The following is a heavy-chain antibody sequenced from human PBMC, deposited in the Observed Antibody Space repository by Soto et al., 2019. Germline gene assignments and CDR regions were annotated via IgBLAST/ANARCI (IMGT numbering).Heavy chain of an antibody. CDR3: AILLWFGELYLYNGLDV. V-gene: IGHV4-39*01. Sequence: SETMYLTCTVSGGSISSSRFYWGWIRQPPGKGLEWIRTIYYSGSTYYNPSLKSRVTMSADTSKNQFSLKLSSVTAADTAVYYCAILLWFGELYLYNGLDVWGQGTTVTVSS. CDR1: GGSISSSRFY. D-gene: IGHD3-10*01. J-gene: IGHJ6*02. CDR2: IYYSGST.